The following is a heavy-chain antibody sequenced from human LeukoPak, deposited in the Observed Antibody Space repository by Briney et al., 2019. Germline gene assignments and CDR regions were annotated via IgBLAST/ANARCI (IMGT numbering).Heavy chain of an antibody. CDR1: WHSLFKYW. CDR2: IFPGDSHT. CDR3: ARIAATWYGGS. Sequence: GGSLKNSCKGPWHSLFKYWIAWGGPGPGERLGWMGIIFPGDSHTRYSPSFQGQVTISADMSIDTAYLQWSSLRASDTAMYYCARIAATWYGGSWGQGTLVFVSS. J-gene: IGHJ4*02. V-gene: IGHV5-51*01. D-gene: IGHD2-15*01.